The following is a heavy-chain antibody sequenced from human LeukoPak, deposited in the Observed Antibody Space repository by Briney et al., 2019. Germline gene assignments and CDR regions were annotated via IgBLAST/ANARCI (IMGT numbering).Heavy chain of an antibody. CDR1: GFTFDNYR. D-gene: IGHD1-14*01. CDR3: AKDDNGPQDY. V-gene: IGHV3-30*02. J-gene: IGHJ4*02. CDR2: IHFDESKK. Sequence: HGGSLRVSCAASGFTFDNYRMHWVRQAPGRGLEWVALIHFDESKKYSADTVKGRFTISKDNSKNTLYLQMNSLRAEDTAVYYCAKDDNGPQDYWGQGTLVTVSS.